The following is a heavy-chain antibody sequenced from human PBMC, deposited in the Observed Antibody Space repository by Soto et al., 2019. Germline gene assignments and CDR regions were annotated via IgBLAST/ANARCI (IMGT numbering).Heavy chain of an antibody. CDR2: IYYSGST. CDR1: GGSISGSSYY. V-gene: IGHV4-39*01. D-gene: IGHD3-3*01. J-gene: IGHJ4*02. CDR3: ARLNYDFWSGYYTDY. Sequence: SETLSLTCTVSGGSISGSSYYWGWIRQPPGKGLEWIGSIYYSGSTYYNPSPKSRVTISVDTSKNQFSLKLSSVTAADTAVYYCARLNYDFWSGYYTDYWGQGTLVTVSS.